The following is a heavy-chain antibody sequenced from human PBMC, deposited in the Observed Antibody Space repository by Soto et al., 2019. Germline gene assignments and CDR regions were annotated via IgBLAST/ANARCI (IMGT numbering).Heavy chain of an antibody. J-gene: IGHJ5*01. D-gene: IGHD3-22*01. V-gene: IGHV4-34*01. CDR1: GGSFSGHS. CDR3: STRAYDTNGYYRFDP. Sequence: SEPLSLTCAVYGGSFSGHSWTWIRPSPGKGLEWIGDINHSGGVNYSPSLKSRVTISLDTSKNQFSLTLSAVTAADTAMYYCSTRAYDTNGYYRFDPWGQGTLVTVSS. CDR2: INHSGGV.